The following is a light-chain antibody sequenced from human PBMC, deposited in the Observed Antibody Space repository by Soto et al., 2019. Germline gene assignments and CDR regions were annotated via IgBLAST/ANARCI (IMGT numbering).Light chain of an antibody. J-gene: IGKJ5*01. CDR3: KYYYASQGIT. V-gene: IGKV3-20*01. CDR2: SAS. CDR1: QRVSSTY. Sequence: EMVLTQSPGTLAWSPGERAMLSFRASQRVSSTYLAWYQPKPGQAPRLLIYSASSRAAGIPYAFSGSGSGADCTLTISRVEPEELGVYYCKYYYASQGITFGKGTRLDIK.